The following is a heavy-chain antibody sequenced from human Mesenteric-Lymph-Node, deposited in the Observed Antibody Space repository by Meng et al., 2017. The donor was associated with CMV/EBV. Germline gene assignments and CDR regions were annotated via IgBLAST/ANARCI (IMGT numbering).Heavy chain of an antibody. Sequence: GGSLRLSCAASGFTFSNFAMNWVRQAPGKGLEWVSVIRGSGSNTYYADSVKGRFTVSRDNSRNLLYLQMNRLRAEDTAVYYCSKVVWGDYCYGLDVWGQGTTVTVSS. CDR1: GFTFSNFA. V-gene: IGHV3-23*01. D-gene: IGHD7-27*01. CDR3: SKVVWGDYCYGLDV. J-gene: IGHJ6*02. CDR2: IRGSGSNT.